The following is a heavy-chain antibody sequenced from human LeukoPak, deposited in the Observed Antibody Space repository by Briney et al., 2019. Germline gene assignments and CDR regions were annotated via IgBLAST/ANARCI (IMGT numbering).Heavy chain of an antibody. V-gene: IGHV3-64*01. CDR1: GFTFSNYA. J-gene: IGHJ4*02. D-gene: IGHD2-2*01. Sequence: GGSLRPSCAASGFTFSNYAMYWVRQAPGKGLEYVSAISSNGGSTYYANSVKGRFTISRDNSKNTLYLQMGSLRAEDMAVYYCARYRCSSTSCFVDYWGQGTLVTVSS. CDR3: ARYRCSSTSCFVDY. CDR2: ISSNGGST.